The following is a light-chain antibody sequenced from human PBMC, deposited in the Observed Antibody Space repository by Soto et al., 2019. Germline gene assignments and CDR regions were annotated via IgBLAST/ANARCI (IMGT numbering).Light chain of an antibody. V-gene: IGLV2-8*01. CDR2: EIN. Sequence: QSALTQPPSASGSPGQSVTISCTGTSSDVGAYDYVSWYQQHPGKAPKLMIYEINKRPSGVPDRFSGSKSGNTASLTVSGLQAEDEADYYCASWDDRLGAVIFGGGTKLTVL. CDR1: SSDVGAYDY. J-gene: IGLJ2*01. CDR3: ASWDDRLGAVI.